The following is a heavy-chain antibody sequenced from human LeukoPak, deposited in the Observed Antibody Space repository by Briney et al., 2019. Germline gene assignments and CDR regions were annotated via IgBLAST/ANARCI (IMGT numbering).Heavy chain of an antibody. D-gene: IGHD3-22*01. CDR3: ARERRGGYYFDY. CDR1: GFTFSSYW. Sequence: GGSLRLSCAASGFTFSSYWMHWVRQAPGKGLVWVSVIYSGGSTYYADSVKGRFTISRDNSKNTLYLQMNSLRAEDTAVYYCARERRGGYYFDYWGQGTLVTVSS. V-gene: IGHV3-66*02. J-gene: IGHJ4*02. CDR2: IYSGGST.